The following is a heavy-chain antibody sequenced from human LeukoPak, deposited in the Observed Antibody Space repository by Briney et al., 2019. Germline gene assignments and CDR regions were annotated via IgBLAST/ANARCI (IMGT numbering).Heavy chain of an antibody. V-gene: IGHV4-59*08. CDR3: ARPVARAFDI. J-gene: IGHJ3*02. Sequence: SETLSLTCTVSGGSISSYYWSWIRQPPGRGLEWIGNIYYSGSTNYNPSLKSRVTISVDTSKNQFSLKLTSVTATDTAVYFCARPVARAFDIWGQGTLATVSS. CDR1: GGSISSYY. D-gene: IGHD2-15*01. CDR2: IYYSGST.